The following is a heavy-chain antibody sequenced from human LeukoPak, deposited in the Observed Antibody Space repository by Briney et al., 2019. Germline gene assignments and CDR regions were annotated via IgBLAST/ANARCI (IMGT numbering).Heavy chain of an antibody. CDR1: GFTFSTYA. V-gene: IGHV3-23*01. Sequence: GGSLRLSCAASGFTFSTYAMRWVRQAPGKGLEWVSSISGSDGSTYYADSVKGRFTISRDNSKNTLNLQMNSLRAEDTAVYYCAKGESHPKYYFDYWGQGTLVTVSS. D-gene: IGHD3-10*01. J-gene: IGHJ4*02. CDR2: ISGSDGST. CDR3: AKGESHPKYYFDY.